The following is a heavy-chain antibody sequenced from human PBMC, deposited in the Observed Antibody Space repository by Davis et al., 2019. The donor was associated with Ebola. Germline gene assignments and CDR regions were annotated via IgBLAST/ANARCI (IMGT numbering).Heavy chain of an antibody. CDR2: INHSGST. CDR3: ARGLYGRRLRF. V-gene: IGHV4-34*01. D-gene: IGHD3-10*01. CDR1: GGTFTDYY. J-gene: IGHJ4*02. Sequence: SETLSLTCAVYGGTFTDYYWNWIRQSPGKGLEWIGDINHSGSTNYNPSLRSRVTLSTDTSKNQFSLRLTSVTAADTAVYYCARGLYGRRLRFWGQGTLVTVSS.